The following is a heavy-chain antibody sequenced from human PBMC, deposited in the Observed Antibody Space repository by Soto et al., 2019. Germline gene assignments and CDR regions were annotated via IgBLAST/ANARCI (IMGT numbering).Heavy chain of an antibody. CDR1: GGSISSSIYY. Sequence: QLQLQESGPGLVKPSETLSLTCTVSGGSISSSIYYWGWIRQPPGKGLEWIASIYYSGSTSYNPSLKSRVTTSVDTSKNQFSLKLSSVTAADTAVYYCARQTDSGTAWFDPWGQGTLVTVSS. V-gene: IGHV4-39*01. CDR3: ARQTDSGTAWFDP. D-gene: IGHD3-10*01. CDR2: IYYSGST. J-gene: IGHJ5*02.